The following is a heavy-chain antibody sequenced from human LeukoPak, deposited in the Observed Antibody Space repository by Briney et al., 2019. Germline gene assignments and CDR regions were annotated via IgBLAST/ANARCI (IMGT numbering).Heavy chain of an antibody. CDR2: ISASGGTT. CDR3: AKRYCSSSTCSLFDY. CDR1: EFTFSKFP. D-gene: IGHD2-2*01. V-gene: IGHV3-23*01. J-gene: IGHJ4*02. Sequence: GGSLRLSCAASEFTFSKFPMGWVRQAPGRGLEWVSAISASGGTTYYADSVKGRFTIPRDNSKNTLYLQMNSLRAEDTAVYYCAKRYCSSSTCSLFDYWGQGTLVTVPS.